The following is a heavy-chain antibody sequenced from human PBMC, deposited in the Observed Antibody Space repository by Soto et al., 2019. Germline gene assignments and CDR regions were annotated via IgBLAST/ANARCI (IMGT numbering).Heavy chain of an antibody. Sequence: PGGSLRLSCAPSGFTFSSYSMNWVRKARGKGLEWVSSISSSSSYIYSADSVKGRFTISRDNANNSLYLQMNSLRAEDTAVYYCARVPIAAPSNWFDPWGQGTLVTVSS. CDR3: ARVPIAAPSNWFDP. CDR1: GFTFSSYS. V-gene: IGHV3-21*01. CDR2: ISSSSSYI. J-gene: IGHJ5*02. D-gene: IGHD6-6*01.